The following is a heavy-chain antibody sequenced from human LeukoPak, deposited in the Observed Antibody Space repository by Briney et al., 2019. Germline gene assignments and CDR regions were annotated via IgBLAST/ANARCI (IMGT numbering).Heavy chain of an antibody. CDR1: GLTFSSYD. D-gene: IGHD3-10*01. V-gene: IGHV3-13*04. Sequence: TGGSLRLSCAASGLTFSSYDMHWVRHATGKGLEWVSAIGTAGDTYYPGSVKGRFTISRENARNSLYLQMNSLRAGDTAVYYCARGQPGSHRVFDYWGQGTLVTVSS. CDR3: ARGQPGSHRVFDY. CDR2: IGTAGDT. J-gene: IGHJ4*02.